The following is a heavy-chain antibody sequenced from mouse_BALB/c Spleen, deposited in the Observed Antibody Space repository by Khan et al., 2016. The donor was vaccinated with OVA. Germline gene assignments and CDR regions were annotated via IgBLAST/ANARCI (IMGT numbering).Heavy chain of an antibody. CDR3: ARANSYCRRLYAMDY. CDR1: GYTFTSYW. J-gene: IGHJ4*01. CDR2: ISPGSGSA. Sequence: DLVKPGASVKLSCKASGYTFTSYWINWIKQRPGQGLEWVGQISPGSGSAYYNEVFKDKATLTIDTSSTTAYIQLSSLSSEDSAVCCCARANSYCRRLYAMDYWGQGTSVTVSS. V-gene: IGHV1S41*01. D-gene: IGHD2-10*01.